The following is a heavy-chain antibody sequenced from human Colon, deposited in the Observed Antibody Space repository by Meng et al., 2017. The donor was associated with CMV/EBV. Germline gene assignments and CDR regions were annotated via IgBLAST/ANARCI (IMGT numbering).Heavy chain of an antibody. Sequence: SETLSLTCSVSGASISPSYWSWIRQAPGKGLEWIGYIHHSGTAKSNPSLESRVTISRDTSKNQFSLKLSSVTAADTAVYYCASIPRGILIRLFDFWGQGTLVTVSS. CDR2: IHHSGTA. CDR3: ASIPRGILIRLFDF. CDR1: GASISPSY. V-gene: IGHV4-59*12. J-gene: IGHJ4*02. D-gene: IGHD2-15*01.